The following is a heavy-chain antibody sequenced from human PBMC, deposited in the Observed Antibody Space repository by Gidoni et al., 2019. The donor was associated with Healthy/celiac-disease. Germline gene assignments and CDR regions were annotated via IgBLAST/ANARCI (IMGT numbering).Heavy chain of an antibody. CDR1: GFTFSSYA. CDR3: AKDYCSGGSCYSNY. Sequence: EVQLLESGGGLVQPGGSLILSCAASGFTFSSYAMSWVRQAPGKGLEWVSAISGSGGSTYYADSVKGRFTISRDNSKNTLYLQMNSLRAEDTAVYYCAKDYCSGGSCYSNYWGQGTLVTVSS. V-gene: IGHV3-23*01. J-gene: IGHJ4*02. D-gene: IGHD2-15*01. CDR2: ISGSGGST.